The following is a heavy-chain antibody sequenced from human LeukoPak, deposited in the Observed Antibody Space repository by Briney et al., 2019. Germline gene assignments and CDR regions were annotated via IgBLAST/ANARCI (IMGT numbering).Heavy chain of an antibody. CDR1: GFTFRGYA. J-gene: IGHJ4*02. V-gene: IGHV3-21*01. Sequence: GGSLRLSCAASGFTFRGYAMSWVRQAPGKGLEWVSSLSPTRFYKYHADSLKGRFTISRDNAENSLYLQMNSLRVEDTAVYFCARIIRGERADDWSQPTLVTVSS. CDR3: ARIIRGERADD. D-gene: IGHD3-10*01. CDR2: LSPTRFYK.